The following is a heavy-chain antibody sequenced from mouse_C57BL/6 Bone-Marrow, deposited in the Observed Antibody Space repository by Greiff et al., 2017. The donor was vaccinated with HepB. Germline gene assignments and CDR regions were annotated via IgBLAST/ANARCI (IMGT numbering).Heavy chain of an antibody. Sequence: EVMLVESGGGLVKPGGSLKLSCAASGFTFSSYTMSWVRQTPEKRLEWVATISGGGGNTYYPDSGKGRFTISRDNAKHTLYLQMSSLRSEDTALYYCARRGLRRGGMDDWGQGTSVTVSS. D-gene: IGHD2-12*01. CDR2: ISGGGGNT. CDR3: ARRGLRRGGMDD. V-gene: IGHV5-9*01. CDR1: GFTFSSYT. J-gene: IGHJ4*01.